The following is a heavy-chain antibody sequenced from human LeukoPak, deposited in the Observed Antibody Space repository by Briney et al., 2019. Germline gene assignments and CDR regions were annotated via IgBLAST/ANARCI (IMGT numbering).Heavy chain of an antibody. CDR3: ARDSDHSSSWSPLYYFDY. V-gene: IGHV3-33*01. Sequence: PGRSLRLSCAASGFTFSSYSMHWVRQAPGKGLEWVAVIWYDGSNKYYADSVKGRFTISRDNSKNTLYLQMNSLRAEDTAVYYCARDSDHSSSWSPLYYFDYWGQGTLVTVSS. D-gene: IGHD6-13*01. CDR1: GFTFSSYS. CDR2: IWYDGSNK. J-gene: IGHJ4*02.